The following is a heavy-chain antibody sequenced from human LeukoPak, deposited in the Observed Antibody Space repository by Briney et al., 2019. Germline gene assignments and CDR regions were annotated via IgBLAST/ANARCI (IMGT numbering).Heavy chain of an antibody. D-gene: IGHD3-10*01. Sequence: SETLSLTCTVSGGSISSYYWSWIRQPPGKGLEWIGYIYYSGSTNYNPSLKSRVTISVDTSKNQFSLKLSSVTAADTAVYYCARAVREGRMDHWGQGTLVTVSS. CDR1: GGSISSYY. CDR3: ARAVREGRMDH. CDR2: IYYSGST. V-gene: IGHV4-59*01. J-gene: IGHJ4*02.